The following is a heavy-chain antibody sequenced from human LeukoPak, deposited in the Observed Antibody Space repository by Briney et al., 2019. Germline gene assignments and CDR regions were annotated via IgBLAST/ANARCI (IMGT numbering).Heavy chain of an antibody. CDR3: AREGEMAPHDAFDI. Sequence: GGSLRLSCAASGFTFSSYWMTWVRQAPGKGLEWVATINQDGGQKYYVDSVKGRFTISRDNAKNSLYLQMNSLRAEDTAVYYCAREGEMAPHDAFDIWGQGTMVTVSS. CDR2: INQDGGQK. V-gene: IGHV3-7*01. J-gene: IGHJ3*02. CDR1: GFTFSSYW. D-gene: IGHD5-24*01.